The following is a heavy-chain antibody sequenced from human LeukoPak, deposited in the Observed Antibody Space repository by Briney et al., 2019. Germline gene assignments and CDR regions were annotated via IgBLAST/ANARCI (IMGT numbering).Heavy chain of an antibody. CDR1: GFTFSSYW. CDR2: IKQDGSEK. V-gene: IGHV3-7*01. D-gene: IGHD3-10*01. CDR3: ARDRGSFYYYYMDV. Sequence: GGSLRLSCAASGFTFSSYWMSWVRQAPGKGLEWVANIKQDGSEKYYVDSVKGRFTISRDNAKNSLYLQMNSLRAEDTAVYYCARDRGSFYYYYMDVWGKGTTVTISS. J-gene: IGHJ6*03.